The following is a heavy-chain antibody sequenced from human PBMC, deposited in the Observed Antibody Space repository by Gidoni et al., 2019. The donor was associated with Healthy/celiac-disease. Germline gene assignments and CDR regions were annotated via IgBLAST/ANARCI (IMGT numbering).Heavy chain of an antibody. J-gene: IGHJ6*02. CDR2: IYYSGST. CDR1: GGSISSGDYY. V-gene: IGHV4-30-4*01. D-gene: IGHD3-16*01. CDR3: ARDVWGKSYYYYGMDV. Sequence: QVQLQESGSGLVKPSQTLSLTCTVSGGSISSGDYYWSWIRQPPGKGLEWIGYIYYSGSTYYNPSLKSRVTISVDTSKNQFSLKLSSVTAADTAVYYCARDVWGKSYYYYGMDVWGQGTTVTVSS.